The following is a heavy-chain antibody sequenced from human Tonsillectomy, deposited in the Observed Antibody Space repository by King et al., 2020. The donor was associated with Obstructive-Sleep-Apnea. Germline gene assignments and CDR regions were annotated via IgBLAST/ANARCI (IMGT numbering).Heavy chain of an antibody. CDR1: GFTFSSYA. CDR2: IRGSGGST. Sequence: VQLVESGGGLVQPGGSLRLSCAASGFTFSSYAMSCVRQAPGKGLEWVSAIRGSGGSTYSAYSVKVRFTISRDNSKNTRYLQMNILRAEDTAVYYCAKDQGTCGGDCSDAFDIWGQGTMVTVSS. J-gene: IGHJ3*02. CDR3: AKDQGTCGGDCSDAFDI. D-gene: IGHD2-21*02. V-gene: IGHV3-23*04.